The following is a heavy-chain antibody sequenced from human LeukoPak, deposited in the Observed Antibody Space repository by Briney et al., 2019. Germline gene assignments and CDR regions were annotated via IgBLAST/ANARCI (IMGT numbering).Heavy chain of an antibody. J-gene: IGHJ4*02. Sequence: SETLSLTCTVSGGSISSYCWSWIRQPPGKGLEWIGYIFYSGSTNYNPSLKSRVTISVDTSKNQFSLRLSSVTAADTAVYYCVRSDDFWSGYYGYWGQGTLVTVSS. CDR3: VRSDDFWSGYYGY. CDR2: IFYSGST. CDR1: GGSISSYC. V-gene: IGHV4-59*01. D-gene: IGHD3-3*01.